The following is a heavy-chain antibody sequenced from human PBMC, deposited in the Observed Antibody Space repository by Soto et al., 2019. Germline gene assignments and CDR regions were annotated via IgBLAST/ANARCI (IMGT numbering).Heavy chain of an antibody. Sequence: GGSLRLSCAASGFTFSSYAMSWVRQAPGKGLEWVSAISGSGGSTYYADSVKGRFTISRDNSKNTLYLQMNSLRAEDTAVYYCANGGWVGCSSTSCYNYYYYGMDAWGQGTTVTVSS. CDR2: ISGSGGST. D-gene: IGHD2-2*02. V-gene: IGHV3-23*01. J-gene: IGHJ6*02. CDR3: ANGGWVGCSSTSCYNYYYYGMDA. CDR1: GFTFSSYA.